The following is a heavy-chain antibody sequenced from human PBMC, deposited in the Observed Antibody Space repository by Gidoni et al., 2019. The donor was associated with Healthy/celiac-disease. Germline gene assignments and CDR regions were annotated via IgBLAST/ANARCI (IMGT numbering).Heavy chain of an antibody. CDR2: IYSGGST. CDR3: ARVEGGSGWYYFDY. Sequence: EVQLVESGGGLIQPGGSLRRSCAASGFTVSSNYMSWVRQAPGKGLEWVSVIYSGGSTYYADSVKGRFTISRDNSKNTLYLQMNSLRAEDTAVYYCARVEGGSGWYYFDYWGQGTLVTVSS. J-gene: IGHJ4*02. D-gene: IGHD6-19*01. V-gene: IGHV3-53*01. CDR1: GFTVSSNY.